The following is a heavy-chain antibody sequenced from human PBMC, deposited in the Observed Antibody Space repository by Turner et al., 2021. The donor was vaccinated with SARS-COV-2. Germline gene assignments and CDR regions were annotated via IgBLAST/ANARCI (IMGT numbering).Heavy chain of an antibody. CDR1: GFTFSAYT. V-gene: IGHV3-49*05. J-gene: IGHJ4*02. D-gene: IGHD3-22*01. Sequence: EVQLVESGGGLIKPGRSLRLSCTASGFTFSAYTMVWFRQAPGKGLEWLGFIRKKSYGGAKEYAASVKGRFTISRDDSKSIAYLQMSSLKTVDTAVYYCARSEDPYYADSSGYPDSWGQGTLVTVSS. CDR2: IRKKSYGGAK. CDR3: ARSEDPYYADSSGYPDS.